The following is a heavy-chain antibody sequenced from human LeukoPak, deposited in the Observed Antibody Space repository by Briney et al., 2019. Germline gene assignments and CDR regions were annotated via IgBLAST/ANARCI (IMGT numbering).Heavy chain of an antibody. CDR3: ARDYQGSGWYGYYYYMDV. CDR2: VSGSGGTT. V-gene: IGHV3-23*01. J-gene: IGHJ6*03. CDR1: GFTFSSYA. D-gene: IGHD6-19*01. Sequence: GGSLRLSCAASGFTFSSYAMSWVRQAPGKGLEWVSGVSGSGGTTYYADSVKGRFTISRDNSKNTLYLQMNSLRAEDTAVYYCARDYQGSGWYGYYYYMDVWGKGTTVTVSS.